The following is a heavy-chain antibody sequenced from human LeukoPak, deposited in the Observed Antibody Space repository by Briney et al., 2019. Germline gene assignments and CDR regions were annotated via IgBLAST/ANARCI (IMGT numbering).Heavy chain of an antibody. Sequence: SGTLSLTCAVSGGSISSSNWWCWVRQPPGKGLEWIGEIYHSGSTNYNPSLKSRVTISVDKSKNQFSPKLSSVTAADTAVYYCARVSYSSSWPYYYYYMDVWGKGTTVTVSS. J-gene: IGHJ6*03. CDR2: IYHSGST. CDR1: GGSISSSNW. V-gene: IGHV4-4*02. CDR3: ARVSYSSSWPYYYYYMDV. D-gene: IGHD6-13*01.